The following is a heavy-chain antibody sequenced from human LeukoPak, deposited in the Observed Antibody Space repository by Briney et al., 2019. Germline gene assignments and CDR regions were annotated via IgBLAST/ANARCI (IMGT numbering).Heavy chain of an antibody. Sequence: GGSLRLSCAASRFTFSSYSMNWVRQAPGKGLEWVSYIRSSGSPIYYADSVRGRFTISRDNAKNSLYLRMNSLRDEDTAVYYCVRDPDALDFWGQGTPVTVSS. CDR2: IRSSGSPI. CDR3: VRDPDALDF. V-gene: IGHV3-48*02. CDR1: RFTFSSYS. J-gene: IGHJ4*02.